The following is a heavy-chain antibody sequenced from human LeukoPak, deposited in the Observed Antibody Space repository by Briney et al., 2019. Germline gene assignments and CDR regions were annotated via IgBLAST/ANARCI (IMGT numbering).Heavy chain of an antibody. V-gene: IGHV4-59*01. D-gene: IGHD4-17*01. Sequence: SETLSLTCTVSGGSISSYYWNWIRQPPGKGLEWIGYFYNSRTSNYNPTLKSRVTISVDTSKNQFPLKLNSVTAADTAVYYCARDPYGDRDYWGQGTLVTVSS. CDR1: GGSISSYY. J-gene: IGHJ4*02. CDR2: FYNSRTS. CDR3: ARDPYGDRDY.